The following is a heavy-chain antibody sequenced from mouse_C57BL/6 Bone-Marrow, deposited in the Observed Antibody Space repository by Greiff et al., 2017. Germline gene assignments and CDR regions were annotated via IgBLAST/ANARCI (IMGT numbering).Heavy chain of an antibody. CDR3: AGRWGFYDHYAMDY. J-gene: IGHJ4*01. CDR1: GYTFTSYG. D-gene: IGHD2-3*01. V-gene: IGHV1-81*01. CDR2: IYPRSGNT. Sequence: QVQLQQSGAELARPGASVKLSCKASGYTFTSYGISWVKQRPGQGLEWIGEIYPRSGNTYYNEKFKGKATLTADKSSSTAYMELRSLTSEDYAVYFCAGRWGFYDHYAMDYWGQGTSVTVSS.